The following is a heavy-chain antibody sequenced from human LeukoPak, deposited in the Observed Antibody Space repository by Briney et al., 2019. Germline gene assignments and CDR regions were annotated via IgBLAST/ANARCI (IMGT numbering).Heavy chain of an antibody. CDR3: ARGGSSGNDYSSFDI. CDR1: GFTVSSYS. D-gene: IGHD5-12*01. Sequence: GGSLRLSCAASGFTVSSYSMSWVRQAPGKGLEWVSVIHSGGSTLYADSVKGRSTIFRHNSKNTLYLQVNSLRAEDTAVYFCARGGSSGNDYSSFDIWGQGTMVTVSS. V-gene: IGHV3-53*04. J-gene: IGHJ3*02. CDR2: IHSGGST.